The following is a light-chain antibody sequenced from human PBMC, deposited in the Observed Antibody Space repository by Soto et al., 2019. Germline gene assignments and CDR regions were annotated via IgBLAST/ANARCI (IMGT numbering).Light chain of an antibody. V-gene: IGKV1-39*01. CDR1: QSIRKY. CDR2: AAS. J-gene: IGKJ1*01. CDR3: QQSGDTPPWT. Sequence: DIQLTQSPSSLSASVGDRFIITCRASQSIRKYLNWYQHKPGKVPTLLIYAASSLQSGVPSRFSGSGSGTEFTLTITSLQPEDFATYYCQQSGDTPPWTFGQGTKVDIK.